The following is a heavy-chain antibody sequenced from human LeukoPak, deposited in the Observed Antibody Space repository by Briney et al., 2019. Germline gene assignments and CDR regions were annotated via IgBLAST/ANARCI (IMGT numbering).Heavy chain of an antibody. V-gene: IGHV3-30*04. CDR2: ISYGGSNK. Sequence: PGRSLRLSCAASGFTFSSYAMHWVRQAPGKGLEWVAVISYGGSNKYYADSVKGRFTISRDNSKNTLYLQMNSLRAEDTAVYYCARDTTSSGWYWFDPWGQGTLVTVSS. J-gene: IGHJ5*02. D-gene: IGHD6-19*01. CDR1: GFTFSSYA. CDR3: ARDTTSSGWYWFDP.